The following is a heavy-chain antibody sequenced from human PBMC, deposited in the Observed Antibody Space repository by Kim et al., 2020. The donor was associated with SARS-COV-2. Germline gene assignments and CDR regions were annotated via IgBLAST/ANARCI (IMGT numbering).Heavy chain of an antibody. CDR2: FSGSGGRT. CDR1: GFTFSSLA. Sequence: GGSLRRSCAASGFTFSSLAMNWVRQAPGKGLEWVSGFSGSGGRTYYADSVKGRFTIFRDNSKNTLYLQMNSLRAEDTALYYCAKKKGDSSGFDYWGQGTLVTVSS. CDR3: AKKKGDSSGFDY. V-gene: IGHV3-23*01. D-gene: IGHD3-22*01. J-gene: IGHJ4*02.